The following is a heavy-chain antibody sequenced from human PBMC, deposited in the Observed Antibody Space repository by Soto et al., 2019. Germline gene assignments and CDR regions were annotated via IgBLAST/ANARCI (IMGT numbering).Heavy chain of an antibody. CDR2: MYNTGST. CDR3: ARDLWGYCGTDCYPLDV. D-gene: IGHD2-21*02. Sequence: QVQLQESGPGLVKPSETLSLTCTVSGGSISSYYWSWIRQPPGKGLEWIGYMYNTGSTVYNPSRKGRVTISVDTSKNQFSLKLNAVTAADTAVYYCARDLWGYCGTDCYPLDVWGQGTTVTVSS. CDR1: GGSISSYY. J-gene: IGHJ6*02. V-gene: IGHV4-59*01.